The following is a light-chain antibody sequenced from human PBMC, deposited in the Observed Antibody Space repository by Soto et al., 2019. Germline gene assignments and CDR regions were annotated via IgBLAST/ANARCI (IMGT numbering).Light chain of an antibody. J-gene: IGKJ1*01. V-gene: IGKV3-20*01. Sequence: EIVLTQSPGTLSLSPGERDTISCRASQSVSSSYLAWYQRKPGQAPRLLIYGASSRATGIPDRFSGSGSGTDFTLTISRLETEDFAVYYCQQYGSSPWTFGQGTKVEIK. CDR2: GAS. CDR1: QSVSSSY. CDR3: QQYGSSPWT.